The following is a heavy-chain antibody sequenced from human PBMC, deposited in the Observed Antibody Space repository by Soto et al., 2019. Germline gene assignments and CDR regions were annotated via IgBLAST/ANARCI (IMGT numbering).Heavy chain of an antibody. V-gene: IGHV3-23*01. CDR2: ISGSGGST. D-gene: IGHD3-22*01. CDR3: AKHGLLIYYCYCLDV. J-gene: IGHJ6*03. CDR1: GFTFSSSA. Sequence: EVQLLEPGGGLVQPGGSRRLSCAASGFTFSSSAMRWVLQAPGKALSWFSAISGSGGSTYYADSVKGRFTISRDNSKNTLYLQMSSLRAEDTAVYYCAKHGLLIYYCYCLDVWGKGTTVTVSS.